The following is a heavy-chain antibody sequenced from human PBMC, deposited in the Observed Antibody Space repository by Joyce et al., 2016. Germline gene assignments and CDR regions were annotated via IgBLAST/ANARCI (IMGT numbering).Heavy chain of an antibody. V-gene: IGHV3-21*01. Sequence: EVQLVESGGTLVKPGGSLRLSCEASGFAFSTYSMDWVRQAPGKGLEWVASITDTSRYIYYGASVKGRFTISRDNAKNSLYLQMNSLRAEDTAVYFCARASLSEFHFDYWGQGTPVTVSS. D-gene: IGHD3-10*01. CDR2: ITDTSRYI. CDR3: ARASLSEFHFDY. CDR1: GFAFSTYS. J-gene: IGHJ4*02.